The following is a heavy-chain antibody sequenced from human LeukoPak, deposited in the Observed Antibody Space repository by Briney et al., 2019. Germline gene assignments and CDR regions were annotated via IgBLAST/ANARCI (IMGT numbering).Heavy chain of an antibody. CDR1: GGSISSSSYY. CDR3: AGSIAAAVYDY. Sequence: PSETLSLTCTVSGGSISSSSYYWGWIRQPPGKGLEWIGSIYYSGSTYYNPSLKSRVTISVDTSKNQFSLKLSSVTAADTAVYYCAGSIAAAVYDYWGQGTLVTVSS. V-gene: IGHV4-39*01. J-gene: IGHJ4*02. D-gene: IGHD6-13*01. CDR2: IYYSGST.